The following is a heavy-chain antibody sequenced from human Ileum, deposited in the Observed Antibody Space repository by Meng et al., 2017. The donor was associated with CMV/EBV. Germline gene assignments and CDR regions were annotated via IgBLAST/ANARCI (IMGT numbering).Heavy chain of an antibody. Sequence: VRLVESGGCVVHPGWALTLSCVASGFTFRTYAMTWVRQAPGKGLEWVSTSGTGADTYYADSVKGRFTISRDSSKNTLYLQMHSLRAEDTAIYYCVPYSPPLRYFEYWGPGTLVTVSS. CDR1: GFTFRTYA. V-gene: IGHV3-23*04. J-gene: IGHJ4*02. CDR2: TSGTGADT. CDR3: VPYSPPLRYFEY. D-gene: IGHD4-17*01.